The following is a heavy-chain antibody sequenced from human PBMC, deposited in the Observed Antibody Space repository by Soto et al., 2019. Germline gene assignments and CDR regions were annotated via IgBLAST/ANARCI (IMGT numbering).Heavy chain of an antibody. CDR2: INSDGSST. D-gene: IGHD3-3*01. CDR3: AREESENDFWSGYNGMDV. CDR1: GFTFSIYW. J-gene: IGHJ6*02. V-gene: IGHV3-74*01. Sequence: GGSLRLSCAASGFTFSIYWMHWVRQAPGKGLVWVSRINSDGSSTSYADSVKGRFTISRDNAKNTLYLQMNSLRAEDTAVYYCAREESENDFWSGYNGMDVWGQGTTVTVSS.